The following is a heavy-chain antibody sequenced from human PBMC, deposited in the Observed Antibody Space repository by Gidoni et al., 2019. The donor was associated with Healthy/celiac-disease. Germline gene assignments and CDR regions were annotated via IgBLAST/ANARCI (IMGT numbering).Heavy chain of an antibody. Sequence: QVQLVQSGAEVKKPGSSVKVSWKASGGTFSSYAISWVRQAPGQGLEWMGGIIPSLGTANYAQKFQGRVTITADESTSIAYMELSSRRSEDTAVYYCARAPIPYYFDYWGQGTLVTVSS. CDR3: ARAPIPYYFDY. CDR2: IIPSLGTA. J-gene: IGHJ4*02. CDR1: GGTFSSYA. V-gene: IGHV1-69*01.